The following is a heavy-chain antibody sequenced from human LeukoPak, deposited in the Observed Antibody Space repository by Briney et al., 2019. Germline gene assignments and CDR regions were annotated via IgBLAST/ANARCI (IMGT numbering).Heavy chain of an antibody. J-gene: IGHJ6*03. CDR3: ARVIWEIAAAGTPYYYYYMDV. CDR1: GGSISSSSYY. Sequence: SETLSLTCTVSGGSISSSSYYWGWIRQPPGKGLEWIGSIYYSGSTYYNPSLKSRVAISVDTSKNQFSLKLSSVTAADTAVYYCARVIWEIAAAGTPYYYYYMDVWGKGTTVTVSS. V-gene: IGHV4-39*07. CDR2: IYYSGST. D-gene: IGHD6-13*01.